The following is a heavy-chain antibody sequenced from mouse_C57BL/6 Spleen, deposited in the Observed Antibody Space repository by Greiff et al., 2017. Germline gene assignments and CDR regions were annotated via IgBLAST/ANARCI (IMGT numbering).Heavy chain of an antibody. V-gene: IGHV1-55*01. D-gene: IGHD2-1*01. Sequence: QVHVKQPGAELVKPGASVKMSCKASGYTFTSYWITWVKQRPGQGLEWIGDIYPGSGSTNYNEKFKSKATLTVDTSSSTAYMQLSSLTSEDSAVYYCASGGVYYTTYFDVWGTGTTVTVSS. CDR1: GYTFTSYW. CDR3: ASGGVYYTTYFDV. J-gene: IGHJ1*03. CDR2: IYPGSGST.